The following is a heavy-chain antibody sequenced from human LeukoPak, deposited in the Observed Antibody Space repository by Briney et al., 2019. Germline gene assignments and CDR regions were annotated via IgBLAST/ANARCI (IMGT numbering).Heavy chain of an antibody. Sequence: SETLSLTCSVSGDSISTYHWNWIRKPPGKGLEWISYMQSTGNSNYNPSLKNRVNIFVDMSKNQFVLNLRSVTAADTAVYYCAGDKRHSYGRYFDPWGQGMLVTVSS. CDR3: AGDKRHSYGRYFDP. D-gene: IGHD5-18*01. V-gene: IGHV4-59*01. J-gene: IGHJ4*02. CDR2: MQSTGNS. CDR1: GDSISTYH.